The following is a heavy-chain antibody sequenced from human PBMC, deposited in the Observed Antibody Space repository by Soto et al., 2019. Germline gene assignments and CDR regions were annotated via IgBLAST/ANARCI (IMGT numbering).Heavy chain of an antibody. J-gene: IGHJ2*01. V-gene: IGHV1-45*02. D-gene: IGHD2-8*01. CDR1: GYTFTYRY. CDR3: ARGGVDAHYWYFDL. Sequence: QMQLVQSGAEVKKTGSSVKVSCKASGYTFTYRYLHWVRQAPGQALEWMGWITPFNGNTNYAQKFQDRVTITRDRSLSTAYMELCSLRSEDTAMYYCARGGVDAHYWYFDLWGRGSLVTVSS. CDR2: ITPFNGNT.